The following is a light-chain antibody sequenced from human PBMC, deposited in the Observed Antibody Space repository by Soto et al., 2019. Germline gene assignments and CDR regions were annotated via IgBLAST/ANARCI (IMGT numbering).Light chain of an antibody. J-gene: IGLJ1*01. Sequence: QSVLTQPPSMSGSPGQSITISCTGTSSDVGGYIYVSWYQQHPGKAPKLMIYDVTSRPSGVSYRFSGSKSGNTASLTISGLQAEDEADYYCSSYTTSSSYVFGTGTKVTVL. V-gene: IGLV2-14*01. CDR2: DVT. CDR3: SSYTTSSSYV. CDR1: SSDVGGYIY.